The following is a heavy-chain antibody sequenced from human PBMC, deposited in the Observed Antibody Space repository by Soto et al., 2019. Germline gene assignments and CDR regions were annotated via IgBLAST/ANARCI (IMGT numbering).Heavy chain of an antibody. CDR1: GFTFSSYA. CDR3: ARAGTVPSTGYFDL. CDR2: ISYVGSNK. V-gene: IGHV3-30-3*01. D-gene: IGHD3-10*01. J-gene: IGHJ2*01. Sequence: QVQLVESGGGVVQPGRSLRLSCAASGFTFSSYAMHWVRQAPGKGLEWVAVISYVGSNKYYADSVKGRFTISRDNSKNTLYLQMNSLRAEDTAVYYCARAGTVPSTGYFDLWGRGTLVTVSS.